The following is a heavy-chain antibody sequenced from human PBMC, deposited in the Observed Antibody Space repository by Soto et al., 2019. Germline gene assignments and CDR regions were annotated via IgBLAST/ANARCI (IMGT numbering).Heavy chain of an antibody. Sequence: QVQLVQSGAEVKKPGASVKVSCKASGYTFASYAISWMRQAPGQGLEWMGWISAYNGNTNYAQKLQGRVTMTTDTSPSQAYMEPRGLRSDDTAVYYFARDPPPPDYWGQGTLVTVSS. CDR2: ISAYNGNT. CDR3: ARDPPPPDY. J-gene: IGHJ4*02. V-gene: IGHV1-18*01. CDR1: GYTFASYA.